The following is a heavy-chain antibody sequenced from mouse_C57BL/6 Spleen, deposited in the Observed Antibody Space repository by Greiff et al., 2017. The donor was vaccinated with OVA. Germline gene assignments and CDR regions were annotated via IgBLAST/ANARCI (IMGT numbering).Heavy chain of an antibody. Sequence: EVMLVESGGGLVKPGGSLKLSCAASGFTFSSYAMSWVRQTPEKRLEWVATISDGGSYTYYPDNVKGRFTISRDNAKNNLYLQMSHLKSEDTAMYYCARDSNWDYFDYRGQGTTLTVSS. CDR3: ARDSNWDYFDY. CDR2: ISDGGSYT. V-gene: IGHV5-4*01. J-gene: IGHJ2*01. D-gene: IGHD4-1*01. CDR1: GFTFSSYA.